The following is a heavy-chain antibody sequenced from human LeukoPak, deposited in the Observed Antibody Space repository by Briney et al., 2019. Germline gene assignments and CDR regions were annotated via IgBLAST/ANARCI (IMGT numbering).Heavy chain of an antibody. J-gene: IGHJ4*02. Sequence: GGSLRLSCGGSGFXVSNNYINWVRQAPGKGLEWVSVIYSSGSAYYADSVKGRFTLSRDNSKNTLYLQMNSLRAEDTAVYYCARSIVAAALLDYWGQGTLVTVSS. V-gene: IGHV3-66*01. CDR3: ARSIVAAALLDY. D-gene: IGHD6-13*01. CDR2: IYSSGSA. CDR1: GFXVSNNY.